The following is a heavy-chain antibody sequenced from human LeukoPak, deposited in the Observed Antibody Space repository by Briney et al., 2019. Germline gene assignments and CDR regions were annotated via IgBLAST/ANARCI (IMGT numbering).Heavy chain of an antibody. CDR2: ISGSGGST. CDR1: GFTFSSYA. CDR3: ARTYYYGSGNPIKAFDY. Sequence: GGSLRLSCAASGFTFSSYAMSWVRQAPGKGLEWVSGISGSGGSTYYADSVKGRFTISRDNSKNTLYLQMNSLRAEDTAVYYCARTYYYGSGNPIKAFDYWGQGTLVTVSS. J-gene: IGHJ4*02. V-gene: IGHV3-23*01. D-gene: IGHD3-10*01.